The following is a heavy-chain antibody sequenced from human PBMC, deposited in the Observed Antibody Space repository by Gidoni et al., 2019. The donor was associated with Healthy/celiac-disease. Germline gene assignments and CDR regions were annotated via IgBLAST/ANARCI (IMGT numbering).Heavy chain of an antibody. CDR3: TTELPIVVVPAASGY. D-gene: IGHD2-2*01. V-gene: IGHV3-15*01. Sequence: EVQLVESGAGLVKPGGSLRLSCAASGFPLGNARMRWVRQAPGKGLEWVGRIKSKTDCGTTDYAAPVKGRFTISRDDSKNTLYLQMNSLKTEDTAVYYCTTELPIVVVPAASGYWGQGTLVTVSS. CDR1: GFPLGNAR. CDR2: IKSKTDCGTT. J-gene: IGHJ4*02.